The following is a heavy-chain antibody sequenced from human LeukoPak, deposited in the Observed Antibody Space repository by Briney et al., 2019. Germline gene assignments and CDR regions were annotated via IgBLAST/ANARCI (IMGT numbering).Heavy chain of an antibody. CDR1: GWSISSYY. Sequence: SETLSLTCTVSGWSISSYYWSWIRQPPGKGLEWIGYIYYSGSTNYNPSLKSRVTISVDTSKNQFSLKLRSVTAADTAVYYCARRGYSSGYYYFDYWGQGTLVTVSS. J-gene: IGHJ4*02. D-gene: IGHD3-22*01. CDR2: IYYSGST. CDR3: ARRGYSSGYYYFDY. V-gene: IGHV4-59*08.